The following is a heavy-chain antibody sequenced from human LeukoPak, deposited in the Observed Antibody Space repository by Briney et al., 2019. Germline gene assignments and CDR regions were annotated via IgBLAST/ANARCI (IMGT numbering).Heavy chain of an antibody. Sequence: GGSLRLSCAASGFTFGGFNMNWVRQAPGKGLEWVASISSSSSYIYNADLVKGRFTISRDNAKNSLYLQMDSLRAEDTAVYYCARDGAGHYFDYWGQGALVTVSS. J-gene: IGHJ4*02. CDR1: GFTFGGFN. D-gene: IGHD1-14*01. CDR2: ISSSSSYI. V-gene: IGHV3-21*01. CDR3: ARDGAGHYFDY.